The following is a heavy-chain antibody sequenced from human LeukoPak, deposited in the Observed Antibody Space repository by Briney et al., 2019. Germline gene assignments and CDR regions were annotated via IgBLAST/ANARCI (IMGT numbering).Heavy chain of an antibody. Sequence: GRSLRLSCAASGFTFSSYAMHWVRQAPGKGLEWVAVISYDGSNKYYADSVKGRFTISRDNSKNTLYLQMNSLRAEDTAVYYCASLSSWFDYWGQGTLVTVSS. D-gene: IGHD6-13*01. CDR1: GFTFSSYA. V-gene: IGHV3-30*04. CDR2: ISYDGSNK. CDR3: ASLSSWFDY. J-gene: IGHJ4*02.